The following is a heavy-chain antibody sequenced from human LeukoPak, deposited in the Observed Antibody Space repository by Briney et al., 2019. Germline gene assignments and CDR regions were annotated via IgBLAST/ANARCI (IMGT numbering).Heavy chain of an antibody. CDR1: GGSISSSTDY. D-gene: IGHD3-16*01. CDR3: GRQRAAIWGFDS. J-gene: IGHJ4*02. Sequence: SETLSLTCTVSGGSISSSTDYWGWIRQAPGKGLEWIGSIYYHENTYYNSSLKSRVTISVDTSKNQFSLKLSSVTAADTAVYYCGRQRAAIWGFDSWGQGTLVTVSS. V-gene: IGHV4-39*01. CDR2: IYYHENT.